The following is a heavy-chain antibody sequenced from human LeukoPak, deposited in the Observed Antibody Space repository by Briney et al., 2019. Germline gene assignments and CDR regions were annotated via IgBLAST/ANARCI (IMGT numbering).Heavy chain of an antibody. CDR1: GFTFSSYS. J-gene: IGHJ6*02. D-gene: IGHD3-22*01. CDR3: ASYMIVVEGYYYGMDV. V-gene: IGHV3-21*01. CDR2: ISSSSSYI. Sequence: PGGSLRLSCAASGFTFSSYSMNWVRQAPGKGLEWVSSISSSSSYIYYADSVKGRFTISRDNAKNSLYLQMNSLRAEDTAVYYCASYMIVVEGYYYGMDVWGQGTTVTVSS.